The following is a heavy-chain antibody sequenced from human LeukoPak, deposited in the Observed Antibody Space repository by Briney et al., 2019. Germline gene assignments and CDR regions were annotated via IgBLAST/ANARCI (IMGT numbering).Heavy chain of an antibody. CDR1: GYTFTSYD. V-gene: IGHV1-8*01. Sequence: ASVKVSCKASGYTFTSYDINWVRQATGQGLEWMGWMNPNSGNTGYAQKFQGRATMTRNTSISTAYMELSSLRSEDTAVYYCARGGLEYYDSMNYYYYMDVWGKGTTVTVSS. J-gene: IGHJ6*03. D-gene: IGHD3-22*01. CDR3: ARGGLEYYDSMNYYYYMDV. CDR2: MNPNSGNT.